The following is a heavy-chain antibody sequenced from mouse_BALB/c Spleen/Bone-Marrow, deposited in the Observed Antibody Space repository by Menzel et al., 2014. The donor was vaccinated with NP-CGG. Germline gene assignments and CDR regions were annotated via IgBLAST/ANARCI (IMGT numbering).Heavy chain of an antibody. CDR3: ARSKVLYAMDY. V-gene: IGHV1-9*01. Sequence: VQGVESGAELMKPGASVKISCKATGYTFSSYWIEWVKQRPGRGLEWIGEILPGNGSTNYNEKFKGKATFTAETSSNTAYMQLSSLTSEDSAVYYCARSKVLYAMDYRGQGTSVTVSS. D-gene: IGHD2-14*01. CDR2: ILPGNGST. CDR1: GYTFSSYW. J-gene: IGHJ4*01.